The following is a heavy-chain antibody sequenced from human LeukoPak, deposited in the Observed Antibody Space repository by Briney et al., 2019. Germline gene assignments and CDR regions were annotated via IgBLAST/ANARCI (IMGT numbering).Heavy chain of an antibody. V-gene: IGHV3-23*01. J-gene: IGHJ4*02. CDR3: AKENHNNFDY. D-gene: IGHD1-14*01. Sequence: GRSLRLSCAASGFTFSSYWVHWVRHAPGKGLEWVSAISGSGGSTYYADSVKGRFTISRDNSKNTLYLQMNSLRAEDTAVYYCAKENHNNFDYWGQGTLVTVSS. CDR2: ISGSGGST. CDR1: GFTFSSYW.